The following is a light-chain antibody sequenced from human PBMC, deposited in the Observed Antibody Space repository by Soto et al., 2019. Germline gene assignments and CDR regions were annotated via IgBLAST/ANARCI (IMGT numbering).Light chain of an antibody. CDR2: AAS. Sequence: DIQMTQSPSSLSASLGDRVTITCRASPGIGIYLAWFQQRPGKVPKLLIYAASTLQSGVPSRFSGSGSGTDFTLTISSLQPEDVAAYYCQKYNTAPLTFGGGTRVEIK. V-gene: IGKV1-27*01. CDR1: PGIGIY. CDR3: QKYNTAPLT. J-gene: IGKJ4*01.